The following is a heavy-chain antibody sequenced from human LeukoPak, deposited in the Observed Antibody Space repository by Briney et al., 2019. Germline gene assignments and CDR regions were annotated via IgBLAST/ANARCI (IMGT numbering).Heavy chain of an antibody. Sequence: GASVKVSCKASGYTFTGYYMHWVRQAPGQGLEWMGWINPNSGGTNYAQKFQGRVTMTRDTSISTAYMELSRLRSDDTAVYYCAIGYYGSGSYYRRWGQGTLVTVSS. J-gene: IGHJ4*02. D-gene: IGHD3-10*01. CDR1: GYTFTGYY. CDR3: AIGYYGSGSYYRR. CDR2: INPNSGGT. V-gene: IGHV1-2*02.